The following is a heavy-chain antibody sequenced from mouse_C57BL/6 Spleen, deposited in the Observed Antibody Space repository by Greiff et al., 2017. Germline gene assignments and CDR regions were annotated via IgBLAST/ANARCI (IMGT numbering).Heavy chain of an antibody. CDR2: INPSTGGT. V-gene: IGHV1-42*01. D-gene: IGHD1-1*01. J-gene: IGHJ4*01. Sequence: EVQLVESGPELVKPGASVKISCKASGYSFTGYYMNWVKQSPEKSLEWIGEINPSTGGTTYNQKFKAKATLTVDKSSSTAYMQLKSLTSEDSAVYYCARNYYGSSYLYAMDYWGQGTPVTVSS. CDR3: ARNYYGSSYLYAMDY. CDR1: GYSFTGYY.